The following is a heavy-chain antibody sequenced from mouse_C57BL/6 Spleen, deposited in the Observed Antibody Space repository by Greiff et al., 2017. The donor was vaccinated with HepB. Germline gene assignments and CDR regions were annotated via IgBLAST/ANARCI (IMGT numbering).Heavy chain of an antibody. J-gene: IGHJ4*01. Sequence: VQLQQSGPELVKPGASVKISCKASGYAFSSSWMNWVKQRPGKGLEWIGRIYPGDGDTNYNGKFKGKATLTADKSSSTAYMQLSSLTSEDSAVYFWARGNWGYAMDYWGQGTSVTVSS. D-gene: IGHD4-1*01. V-gene: IGHV1-82*01. CDR3: ARGNWGYAMDY. CDR1: GYAFSSSW. CDR2: IYPGDGDT.